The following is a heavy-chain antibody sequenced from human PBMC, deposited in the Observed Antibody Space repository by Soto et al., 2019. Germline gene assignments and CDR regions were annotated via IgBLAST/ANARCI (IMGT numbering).Heavy chain of an antibody. CDR1: GFSLSTSGVG. D-gene: IGHD3-16*01. Sequence: SGPTLVNPTQTLTLTCTFSGFSLSTSGVGVGWIRQPPGKALEWLALIYWDDDKRYSPSLKSRLTITKDTSKNQVVLTMTNMDPVDTATYYCAHSRITGTTKYYDYIWGSFEFDYWGQGTLVTVSS. CDR2: IYWDDDK. J-gene: IGHJ4*02. CDR3: AHSRITGTTKYYDYIWGSFEFDY. V-gene: IGHV2-5*02.